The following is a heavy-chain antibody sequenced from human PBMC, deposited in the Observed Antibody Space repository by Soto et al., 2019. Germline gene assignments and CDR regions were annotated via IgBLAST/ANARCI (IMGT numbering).Heavy chain of an antibody. CDR1: GFTVGSNY. Sequence: EVHLVESGGGLTQPGVSLRLSCVASGFTVGSNYMSLVRQAPGKGLVWVSVIYIEGTPYYADSVKGRFTISRENSNNTLYLYMNNLRADDTAVYYGARSTYYDILTGSYYYSAMDVWGQGTTVTVSS. CDR2: IYIEGTP. J-gene: IGHJ6*02. V-gene: IGHV3-53*01. D-gene: IGHD3-9*01. CDR3: ARSTYYDILTGSYYYSAMDV.